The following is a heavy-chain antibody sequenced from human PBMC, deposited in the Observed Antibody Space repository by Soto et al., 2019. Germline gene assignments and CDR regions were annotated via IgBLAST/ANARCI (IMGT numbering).Heavy chain of an antibody. V-gene: IGHV3-30*18. CDR2: ISYDGSNK. J-gene: IGHJ4*02. Sequence: GGSLRLSCAASGFTFSSYGMHWVRQAPGKGLEWVAVISYDGSNKYYADSVKGRFTISRDNSKNTLYLQMNSLRAEDTAVYYCAKDSGPSDYGGNSVDYWGQGTLVTVSS. CDR3: AKDSGPSDYGGNSVDY. D-gene: IGHD4-17*01. CDR1: GFTFSSYG.